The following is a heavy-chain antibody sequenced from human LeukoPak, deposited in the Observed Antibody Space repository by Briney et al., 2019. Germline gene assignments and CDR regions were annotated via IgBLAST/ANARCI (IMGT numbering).Heavy chain of an antibody. Sequence: PSETLSLTCAVYGGSFSGYYWSWIRQPPGKGLEWIGEINHSGSTNYNPSLKSRITMSVDTSKNQFSLKLSSVTAADTAVYYCARVITGTTVGLGYYYYGMDVWGQGTTVTVSS. CDR3: ARVITGTTVGLGYYYYGMDV. CDR1: GGSFSGYY. V-gene: IGHV4-34*10. J-gene: IGHJ6*02. CDR2: INHSGST. D-gene: IGHD1-7*01.